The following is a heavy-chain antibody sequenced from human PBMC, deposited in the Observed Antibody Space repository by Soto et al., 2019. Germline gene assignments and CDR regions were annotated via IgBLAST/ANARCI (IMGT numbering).Heavy chain of an antibody. J-gene: IGHJ4*02. CDR2: ISGSGGTI. V-gene: IGHV3-48*02. Sequence: EVQLVESGGGLVQPGGSLRLSCAASGFTLSSYSMHWFRQAPGKGLEWGSYISGSGGTIYYADSVKGRFTISRDNAKNSLSVQMNSLRDEDTAVYFCARETGLRSSGWSYYFDFWGQGTRVTVSS. CDR1: GFTLSSYS. CDR3: ARETGLRSSGWSYYFDF. D-gene: IGHD6-19*01.